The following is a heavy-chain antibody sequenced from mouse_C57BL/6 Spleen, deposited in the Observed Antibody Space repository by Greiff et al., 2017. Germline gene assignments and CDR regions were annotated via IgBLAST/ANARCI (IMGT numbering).Heavy chain of an antibody. CDR2: INPSTGGT. CDR3: ARRVLLRYSYAMDY. V-gene: IGHV1-42*01. D-gene: IGHD1-1*01. J-gene: IGHJ4*01. Sequence: EVQLQQSGPELVKPGASVKISCKASGYSFTGYYMNWVKQSPEKSLEWIGEINPSTGGTTYNQKFKAKATLTVDKSSSTAYMQLKSLTSEDSAVYYCARRVLLRYSYAMDYWGQGTSVTVSS. CDR1: GYSFTGYY.